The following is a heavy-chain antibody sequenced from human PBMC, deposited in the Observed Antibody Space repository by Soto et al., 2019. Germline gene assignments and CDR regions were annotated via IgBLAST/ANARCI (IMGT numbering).Heavy chain of an antibody. CDR3: ARDWSLETWSGYYT. V-gene: IGHV3-48*01. J-gene: IGHJ4*02. D-gene: IGHD3-3*01. CDR2: ISSSSSTI. Sequence: GGSLRLSCAASGFTFSSYSMTWVRQAPGKGLEWVSYISSSSSTIYYADSVKGRFTISRDNAKNSLYLQMNSLRAEDTAVYYCARDWSLETWSGYYTWGQGTLVTVSS. CDR1: GFTFSSYS.